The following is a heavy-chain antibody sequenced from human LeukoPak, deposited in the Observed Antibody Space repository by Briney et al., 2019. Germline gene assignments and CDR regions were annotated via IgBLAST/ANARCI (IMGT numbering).Heavy chain of an antibody. CDR1: GFTLKNYW. J-gene: IGHJ5*02. CDR3: AKSDWFDP. V-gene: IGHV3-74*03. Sequence: GGSLRLSCETSGFTLKNYWMSWLRRAPGKGLEWVSRSKYDGSTAMYAESVKGRFTISRDNARGTLYLQMNSLRVDDTAVYYCAKSDWFDPCGRGILVTVSS. CDR2: SKYDGSTA.